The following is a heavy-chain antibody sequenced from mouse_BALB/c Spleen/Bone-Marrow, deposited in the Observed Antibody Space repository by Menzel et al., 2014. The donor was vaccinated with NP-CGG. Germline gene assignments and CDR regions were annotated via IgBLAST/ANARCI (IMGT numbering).Heavy chain of an antibody. J-gene: IGHJ4*01. CDR2: IWGDGST. Sequence: VQLQESGPGLVAPSQSLSITCTVSGFSLTGYGVSWVRQPPGKGLEWLGMIWGDGSTDYNSALKSRLSITKDNSKSQVFLKMSSLQTDDTARYYCARDSFLITRALDYWGQGTSVTVSS. CDR3: ARDSFLITRALDY. V-gene: IGHV2-6-7*02. D-gene: IGHD2-4*01. CDR1: GFSLTGYG.